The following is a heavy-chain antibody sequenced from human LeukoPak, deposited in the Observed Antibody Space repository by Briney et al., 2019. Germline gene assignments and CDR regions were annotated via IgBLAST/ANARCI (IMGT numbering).Heavy chain of an antibody. D-gene: IGHD2-21*02. CDR3: TTDRERVTAIPYYYGMDV. J-gene: IGHJ6*02. CDR2: IKSKTDGGTT. V-gene: IGHV3-15*01. Sequence: GGSLRLSCAASGFTFSNAWMSWVRQAPGKGLEWVGRIKSKTDGGTTDYAAPVKGRFTISRDDSKNTLYLQMNSLKTEDTAVYYCTTDRERVTAIPYYYGMDVWGQGNPGHRLL. CDR1: GFTFSNAW.